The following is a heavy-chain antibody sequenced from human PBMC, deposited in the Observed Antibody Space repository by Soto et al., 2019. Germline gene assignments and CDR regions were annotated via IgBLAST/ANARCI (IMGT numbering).Heavy chain of an antibody. CDR2: MSHSGGT. CDR1: GGFVSSGSYY. V-gene: IGHV4-34*01. J-gene: IGHJ3*02. D-gene: IGHD1-1*01. CDR3: ARVERGTVTTVVDAFDI. Sequence: SETLSLTCAVYGGFVSSGSYYWIWIRQAPGKGLEWIGEMSHSGGTHFNPSLKSRVTISIDTSKNQFSLRMSSVTAADTALYYCARVERGTVTTVVDAFDIWGPGTMVTVSS.